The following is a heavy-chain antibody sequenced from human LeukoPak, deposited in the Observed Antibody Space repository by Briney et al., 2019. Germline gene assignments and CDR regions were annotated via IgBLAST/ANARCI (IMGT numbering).Heavy chain of an antibody. Sequence: GGSLRLSCAASGFTFSSYAMSWVRQAPGKGLEWVSAISGSGGSTYYADFVKGRFTISRDNSKNTLYLQMNSLRAEDTAVYYCAKVSGSGSYNRWTHFDYWGQGTLVTVSS. CDR1: GFTFSSYA. D-gene: IGHD1-26*01. CDR2: ISGSGGST. V-gene: IGHV3-23*01. J-gene: IGHJ4*02. CDR3: AKVSGSGSYNRWTHFDY.